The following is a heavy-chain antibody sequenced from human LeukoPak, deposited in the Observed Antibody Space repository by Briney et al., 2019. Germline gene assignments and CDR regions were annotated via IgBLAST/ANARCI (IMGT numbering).Heavy chain of an antibody. Sequence: GASVKVSCKASGYTFSGYYIHWVRQAPGQGLEWMGWINPDSGGTNYAQKFQGRVTMTGDTSISTAYMELSRLRSADTAVYYCARAQYSSPPVFHYWSQGTLATVSS. CDR1: GYTFSGYY. V-gene: IGHV1-2*02. CDR2: INPDSGGT. CDR3: ARAQYSSPPVFHY. D-gene: IGHD6-19*01. J-gene: IGHJ4*02.